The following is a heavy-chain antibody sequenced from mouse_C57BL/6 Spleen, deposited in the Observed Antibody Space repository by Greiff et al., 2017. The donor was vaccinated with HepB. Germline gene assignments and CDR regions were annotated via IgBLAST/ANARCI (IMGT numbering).Heavy chain of an antibody. CDR2: IRNKANGYTT. D-gene: IGHD2-1*01. Sequence: EVQGVESGGGLVQPGGSLSLSCAASGFTFTDYYMSWVRQPPGKALEWLGFIRNKANGYTTEYSASVKGRFTISRDNSQSILYLQMNALRAEDSATYYCARFYYGNRGFDYWGQGTTLTVSS. J-gene: IGHJ2*01. CDR1: GFTFTDYY. CDR3: ARFYYGNRGFDY. V-gene: IGHV7-3*01.